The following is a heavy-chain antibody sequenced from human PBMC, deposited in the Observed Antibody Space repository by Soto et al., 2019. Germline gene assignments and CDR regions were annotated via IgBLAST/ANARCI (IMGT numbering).Heavy chain of an antibody. Sequence: XETLSRTCSVSGVSVSSEGYYWSWIRQTPGKGLEWIGNVENSGSTKYNPSLKSRVTISVDTSKNQFSLKLSSVTGADTAVYYCARERGDSHWIDPWGQGTLVTVSS. J-gene: IGHJ5*02. CDR3: ARERGDSHWIDP. V-gene: IGHV4-61*08. CDR1: GVSVSSEGYY. D-gene: IGHD2-21*01. CDR2: VENSGST.